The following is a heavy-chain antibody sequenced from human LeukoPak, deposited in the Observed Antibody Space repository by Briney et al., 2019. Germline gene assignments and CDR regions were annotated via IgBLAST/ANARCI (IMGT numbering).Heavy chain of an antibody. D-gene: IGHD3-10*01. J-gene: IGHJ4*02. CDR3: AKAPPMVRGVFDY. Sequence: GGSLRLSCAASGFTFSSYAMSWVRQAPGKGLXXVSAISGSGGSTYYADSVKGRFTISRDNSKNTLYLQMNSLRAEDTAVYYCAKAPPMVRGVFDYWGQGTLVTVSS. V-gene: IGHV3-23*01. CDR1: GFTFSSYA. CDR2: ISGSGGST.